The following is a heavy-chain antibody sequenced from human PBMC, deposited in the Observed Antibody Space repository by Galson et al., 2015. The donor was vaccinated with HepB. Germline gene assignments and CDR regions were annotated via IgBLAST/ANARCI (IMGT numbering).Heavy chain of an antibody. CDR1: GFTFSSYG. CDR2: IWYDGSNK. D-gene: IGHD4-23*01. J-gene: IGHJ4*02. CDR3: AMGGDDYGGNLFDY. Sequence: SLRLSCAASGFTFSSYGMHWVRQAPGKGLEWVAVIWYDGSNKYYADSVKGRFTISRDNSKNTLYLQMNSLRAEDTAVYYCAMGGDDYGGNLFDYWGQGTLVTVSS. V-gene: IGHV3-33*01.